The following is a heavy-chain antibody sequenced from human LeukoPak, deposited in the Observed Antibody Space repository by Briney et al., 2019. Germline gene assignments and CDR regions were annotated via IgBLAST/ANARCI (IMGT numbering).Heavy chain of an antibody. D-gene: IGHD6-19*01. CDR1: GGTYSSYT. CDR3: ARDQDSSGTDY. J-gene: IGHJ4*02. Sequence: GASVKVSCKASGGTYSSYTISWVRQAPGQGLEWMGGIIPIFGTANYAQKFQGRVTITADESTSTAYMELSSLRSEDTAVYYCARDQDSSGTDYWGQGTLVTVSS. V-gene: IGHV1-69*13. CDR2: IIPIFGTA.